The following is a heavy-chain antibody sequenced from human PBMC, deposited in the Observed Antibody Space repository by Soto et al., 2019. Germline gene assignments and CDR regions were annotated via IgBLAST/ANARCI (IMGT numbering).Heavy chain of an antibody. D-gene: IGHD6-6*01. CDR2: INAGNGNT. V-gene: IGHV1-3*01. CDR3: AREFDSSSSGSFDY. CDR1: GYTFTSYA. J-gene: IGHJ4*02. Sequence: ASVNVCCKASGYTFTSYAMHWVRQAPGQRLEWMGWINAGNGNTKYSQKFQGRVTITRDTSASTAYMELSSLRSEDTAVYYCAREFDSSSSGSFDYWRQGTLVTVSS.